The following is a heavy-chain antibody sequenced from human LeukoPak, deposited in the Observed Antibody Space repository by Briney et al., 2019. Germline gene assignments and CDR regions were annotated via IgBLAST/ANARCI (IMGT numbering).Heavy chain of an antibody. CDR1: GFTFRNYW. CDR3: ASGRDVDD. V-gene: IGHV3-74*03. J-gene: IGHJ4*02. Sequence: GGSLRLSCAAPGFTFRNYWMHWVRQAPGKGLAWVSRINSDGSSTMYADFVKGRFTISRDNAKNTLYLQMNSLRAEDTAMYYCASGRDVDDWGQGTLVTVSS. CDR2: INSDGSST. D-gene: IGHD2-15*01.